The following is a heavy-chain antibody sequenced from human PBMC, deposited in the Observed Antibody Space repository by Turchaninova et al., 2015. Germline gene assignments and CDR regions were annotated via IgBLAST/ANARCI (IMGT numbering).Heavy chain of an antibody. V-gene: IGHV1-18*01. CDR3: SRDSDPIGVADHMDV. J-gene: IGHJ6*03. Sequence: QVQLVQSGAEVKKPGASVKVSCKASGYTFGTYGTSWVRQAPGQGLEWMGWISTYNGNTLYAQKFQGRVTITTDTFTSTAYMELRSLRSDDTAVYYCSRDSDPIGVADHMDVWGKGTTVTVSS. CDR1: GYTFGTYG. D-gene: IGHD6-13*01. CDR2: ISTYNGNT.